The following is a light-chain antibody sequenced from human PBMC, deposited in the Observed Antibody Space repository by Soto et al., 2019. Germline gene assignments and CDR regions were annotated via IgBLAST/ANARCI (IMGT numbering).Light chain of an antibody. CDR1: QSVLYSSNNKNY. Sequence: DIVMTQSPDSLAVSLGERATINCNSSQSVLYSSNNKNYLAWHQQKPGQPPKLLIYWASTRESGVPDRFSASGSGTDFTLTISSLQAEDVAVYYCQQYYSTPRTFGQGTKVDIK. J-gene: IGKJ1*01. V-gene: IGKV4-1*01. CDR3: QQYYSTPRT. CDR2: WAS.